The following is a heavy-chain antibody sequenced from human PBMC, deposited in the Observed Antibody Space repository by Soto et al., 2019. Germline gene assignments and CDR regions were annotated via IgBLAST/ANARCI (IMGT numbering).Heavy chain of an antibody. Sequence: EVQLLESGGGLVQPGGSLRLSCAASGFTFSSYSMNWVRQTPGKGLEWVSAISGGADGANTYYVDSVKGRFTISRDNSKNTLYLQMNSLRAEDTAVFYCARKGGAFGDRGNYFDYWARELWSPSPQ. CDR3: ARKGGAFGDRGNYFDY. D-gene: IGHD4-17*01. J-gene: IGHJ4*02. V-gene: IGHV3-23*01. CDR2: ISGGADGANT. CDR1: GFTFSSYS.